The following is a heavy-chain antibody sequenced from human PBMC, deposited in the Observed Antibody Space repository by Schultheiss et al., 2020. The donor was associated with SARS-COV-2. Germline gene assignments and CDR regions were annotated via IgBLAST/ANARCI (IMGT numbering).Heavy chain of an antibody. CDR3: ARLGSGNRRWAAPQRGFVY. Sequence: GESLKISCAASGFTFSSYAMHWVRQAPGKGLVWVSAISGSGGSTYYADSVKGRFTISRDNSKNTLYLQMNSLRAEDTAVYYCARLGSGNRRWAAPQRGFVYWGQGTLVTVSS. CDR1: GFTFSSYA. J-gene: IGHJ4*02. D-gene: IGHD3-10*01. V-gene: IGHV3-23*01. CDR2: ISGSGGST.